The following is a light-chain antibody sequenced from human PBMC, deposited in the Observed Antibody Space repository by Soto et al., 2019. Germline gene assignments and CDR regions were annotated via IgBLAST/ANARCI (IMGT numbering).Light chain of an antibody. CDR2: EDT. CDR1: SSDVGNYNL. J-gene: IGLJ1*01. V-gene: IGLV2-23*01. Sequence: ALTQPASVSGSPGQSITLSCTGTSSDVGNYNLVSWYQQHPGKAPKLIIYEDTKRPSGVSNRFSGSKSGNTASLTISGLQAEDEADYYCCSYADSSTYVFGTGTKLTVL. CDR3: CSYADSSTYV.